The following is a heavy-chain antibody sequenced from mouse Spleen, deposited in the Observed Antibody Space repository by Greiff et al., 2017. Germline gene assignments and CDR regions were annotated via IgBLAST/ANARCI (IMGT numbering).Heavy chain of an antibody. CDR1: GFNIKDTY. D-gene: IGHD4-1*01. J-gene: IGHJ4*01. CDR2: IDPANGNT. V-gene: IGHV14-3*02. Sequence: EVKLQESGAELVKPGASVKFSCTASGFNIKDTYMHWVKQRPEQGLEWIGRIDPANGNTKYDPKFQGKATITADTSSNTAYLQLSSLTSEDTAVYYCGRADWDPYAMDYWGQGTSVTVSS. CDR3: GRADWDPYAMDY.